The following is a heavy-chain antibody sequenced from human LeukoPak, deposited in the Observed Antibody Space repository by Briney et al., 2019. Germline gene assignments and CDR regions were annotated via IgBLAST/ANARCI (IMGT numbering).Heavy chain of an antibody. D-gene: IGHD3-10*02. CDR3: AELGITMIGGV. CDR2: ISSSGSTI. Sequence: GGSLRLSCAASGFPFSSYEMNWVRQAPGKGLEWVSYISSSGSTIYYADSVKGRFTISRDNTKNSLYLQMNSLRAEDTAVYYCAELGITMIGGVWGKGTTVTISS. CDR1: GFPFSSYE. J-gene: IGHJ6*04. V-gene: IGHV3-48*03.